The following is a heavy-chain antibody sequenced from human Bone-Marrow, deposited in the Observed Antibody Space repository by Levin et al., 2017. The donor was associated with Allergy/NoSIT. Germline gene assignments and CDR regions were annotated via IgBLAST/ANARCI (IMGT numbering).Heavy chain of an antibody. V-gene: IGHV4-61*01. CDR1: GGSVTTGTYY. CDR3: AREYFGEVNWFDP. J-gene: IGHJ5*02. Sequence: SQTLSLPCPVSGGSVTTGTYYWSWLRQPPGKGLEWIGYIYHSGSTKYSPSLERRVTISIDRSKNQFSLKLRLVTAADTAVYYCAREYFGEVNWFDPWGQGTLVTVSS. CDR2: IYHSGST. D-gene: IGHD3-10*01.